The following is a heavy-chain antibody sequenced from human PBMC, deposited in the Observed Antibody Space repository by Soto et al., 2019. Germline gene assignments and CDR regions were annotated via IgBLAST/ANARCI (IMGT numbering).Heavy chain of an antibody. CDR1: SVSNAW. D-gene: IGHD2-15*01. J-gene: IGHJ4*02. Sequence: SVSNAWMNWVRQAPGKGLEWVDRIKSKTDGGTTDYAAPVKGRFTISRDDSKNTLYLQMNSLKTEDTAVYYCTTDRAGYCSGGSCYYPFDYWGQGTLVTVSS. CDR2: IKSKTDGGTT. V-gene: IGHV3-15*07. CDR3: TTDRAGYCSGGSCYYPFDY.